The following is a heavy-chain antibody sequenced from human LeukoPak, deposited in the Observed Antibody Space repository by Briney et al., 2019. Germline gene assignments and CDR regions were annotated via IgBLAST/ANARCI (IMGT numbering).Heavy chain of an antibody. Sequence: GGSLRLSCASSGFTFRSYVMTWVRQAPGKGLESVSAIGSSDGGTYYADSVKGRFTISRDNSNNMLYLQMNSLRAEDTAVYFCAKDYRHGDYYHYMDVWGKGTTVTVSS. D-gene: IGHD3-16*02. J-gene: IGHJ6*03. CDR2: IGSSDGGT. CDR3: AKDYRHGDYYHYMDV. CDR1: GFTFRSYV. V-gene: IGHV3-23*01.